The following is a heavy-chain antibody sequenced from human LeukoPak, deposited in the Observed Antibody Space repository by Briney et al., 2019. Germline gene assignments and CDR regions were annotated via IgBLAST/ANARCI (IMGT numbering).Heavy chain of an antibody. J-gene: IGHJ6*02. V-gene: IGHV5-51*01. CDR3: ARGAAGTTPDYYYFGLDV. CDR1: GCRFTDYW. CDR2: IYPGDSDT. Sequence: GESLQISCKGSGCRFTDYWIGWVRQMPGKGLEWMGIIYPGDSDTRYSPSFQGQVTISADKSINPAHLQWSSLKASDTAMYYCARGAAGTTPDYYYFGLDVWGQGTTVRVSS. D-gene: IGHD1-7*01.